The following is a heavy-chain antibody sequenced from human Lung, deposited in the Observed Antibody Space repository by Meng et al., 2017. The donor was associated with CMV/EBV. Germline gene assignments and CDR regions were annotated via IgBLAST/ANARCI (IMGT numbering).Heavy chain of an antibody. Sequence: GESLKISCAASGFTFSTYNMNWVRQAPGKGLEWVSSISSSSNYIYYADSVKGRFTISRANARNSLFLQMNSLRAEDTAVYYCGRVPGLGMSFYYGLDVWGRGNXVNGCS. D-gene: IGHD7-27*01. CDR3: GRVPGLGMSFYYGLDV. CDR1: GFTFSTYN. V-gene: IGHV3-21*06. J-gene: IGHJ6*01. CDR2: ISSSSNYI.